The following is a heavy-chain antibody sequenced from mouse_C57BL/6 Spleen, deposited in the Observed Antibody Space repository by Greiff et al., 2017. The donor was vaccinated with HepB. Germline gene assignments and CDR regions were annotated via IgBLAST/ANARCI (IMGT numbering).Heavy chain of an antibody. CDR1: GFSFNTYA. D-gene: IGHD3-2*02. CDR3: VRHRLLYAMDY. J-gene: IGHJ4*01. CDR2: IRSKSNNYAT. Sequence: EVHLVESGGGLVQPKGSLKLSCAASGFSFNTYAMNWVRQAPGKGLEWVARIRSKSNNYATYYADSVKDRFTISRDDSESMLYLQMNNLKTEDTAMYYCVRHRLLYAMDYWGQGTSVTVSS. V-gene: IGHV10-1*01.